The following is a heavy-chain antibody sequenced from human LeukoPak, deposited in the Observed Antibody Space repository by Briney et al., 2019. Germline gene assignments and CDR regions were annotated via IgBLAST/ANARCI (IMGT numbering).Heavy chain of an antibody. J-gene: IGHJ5*02. CDR2: IIPIFGTA. V-gene: IGHV1-69*13. D-gene: IGHD6-13*01. Sequence: ASVKVSCKASGGTFSSYAISWVRQAPGQGLEWMGGIIPIFGTANYAQKFQGRVTITADESTSTAYMELSSLRSEDTAVYYCARDCGSSSWYKSYNWFDPWGQGTLVTVSS. CDR3: ARDCGSSSWYKSYNWFDP. CDR1: GGTFSSYA.